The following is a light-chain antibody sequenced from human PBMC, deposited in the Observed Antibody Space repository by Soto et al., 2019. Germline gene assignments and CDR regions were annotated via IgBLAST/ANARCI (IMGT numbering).Light chain of an antibody. CDR3: QQYYSTPQT. J-gene: IGKJ1*01. CDR1: YSVLYSSDKKNY. V-gene: IGKV4-1*01. CDR2: WAS. Sequence: DVARSKSPESLAVSNGEWATLNCKCSYSVLYSSDKKNYLAWYQQKPGQPPKLLIYWASTRESGVPDRFSGSGSGTDFTLTISSLQAEDVAIYYCQQYYSTPQTFGQGTKV.